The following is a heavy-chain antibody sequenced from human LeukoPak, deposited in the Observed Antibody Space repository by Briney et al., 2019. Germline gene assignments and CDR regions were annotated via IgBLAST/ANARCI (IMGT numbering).Heavy chain of an antibody. CDR2: ISTGSSFI. CDR3: ARTDYYDKSIDY. CDR1: GFTFSTYG. D-gene: IGHD3-22*01. V-gene: IGHV3-21*01. Sequence: GRSLRLSCAASGFTFSTYGMHWVRQAPGKGLEWVSSISTGSSFIYYADSVKGRFTISRDIAKNSLYLQMNSLRAEDTAVYYCARTDYYDKSIDYWGQGTLVTVSS. J-gene: IGHJ4*02.